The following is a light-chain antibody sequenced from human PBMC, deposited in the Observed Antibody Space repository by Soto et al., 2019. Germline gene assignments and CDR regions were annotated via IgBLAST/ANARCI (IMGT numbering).Light chain of an antibody. CDR2: GAS. Sequence: EIVMTRSPATFSVTPVEKAILFFISSQSVSSNVSWYQQTPGQAPRLLIYGASTRATGIPARFSGSGSGTEFTLTISSLQSEDFAVYYCQQYKNWPPWKFGKGTMVDIK. CDR1: QSVSSN. V-gene: IGKV3-15*01. CDR3: QQYKNWPPWK. J-gene: IGKJ1*01.